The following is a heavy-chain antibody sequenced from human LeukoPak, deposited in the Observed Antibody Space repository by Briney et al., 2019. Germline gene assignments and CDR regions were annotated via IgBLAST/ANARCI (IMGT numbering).Heavy chain of an antibody. CDR3: ARVGKLEGYFDY. Sequence: ASVKVSCKASGYTFTSYYMHWVRQAPGQGLEWMGIINPSGGSTSYAQKFQGRVTMTRDASTSTVYMELSSLRSEDTAVYYCARVGKLEGYFDYWGQGTLVTVSS. CDR1: GYTFTSYY. J-gene: IGHJ4*02. CDR2: INPSGGST. V-gene: IGHV1-46*01. D-gene: IGHD3-3*02.